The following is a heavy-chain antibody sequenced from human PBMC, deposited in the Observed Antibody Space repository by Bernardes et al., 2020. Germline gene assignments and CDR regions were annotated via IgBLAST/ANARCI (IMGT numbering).Heavy chain of an antibody. V-gene: IGHV1-18*01. CDR2: ISAYNGHT. J-gene: IGHJ4*02. Sequence: ASVKVSCMASGYTFTSFGISWVRQAPGEGLEWMAWISAYNGHTNSAQKLQGRVTMTTDISTSTAYMELRSLTYDDTAVYYCVRDLGDRSRGWTFFDFWGQGTLVTVSS. D-gene: IGHD6-19*01. CDR1: GYTFTSFG. CDR3: VRDLGDRSRGWTFFDF.